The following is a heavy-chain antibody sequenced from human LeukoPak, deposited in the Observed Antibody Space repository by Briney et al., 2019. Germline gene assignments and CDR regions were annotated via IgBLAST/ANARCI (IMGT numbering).Heavy chain of an antibody. CDR1: GGSISSGDYY. V-gene: IGHV4-30-4*01. CDR3: ARVRTYYDFWSGYSYNWFDP. Sequence: LSETLSLTCTVSGGSISSGDYYWSWIRQPPGKGLEWIGYIYYSGSTYYNPSLKSRVTISVDTSKNQFSLKLSSVTAADTAVYYCARVRTYYDFWSGYSYNWFDPWGQGTLVTVSS. J-gene: IGHJ5*02. CDR2: IYYSGST. D-gene: IGHD3-3*01.